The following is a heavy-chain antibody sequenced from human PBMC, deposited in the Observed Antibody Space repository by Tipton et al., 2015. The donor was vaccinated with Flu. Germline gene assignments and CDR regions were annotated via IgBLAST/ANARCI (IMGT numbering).Heavy chain of an antibody. D-gene: IGHD3-16*01. CDR1: GFTFSNYM. CDR2: ISGSAIST. Sequence: SLRLSCAASGFTFSNYMMNWVRQAPGKGLEWVSAISGSAISTNYADSVKGRFTISRDNSKNTLYLQMNSLRAEDTAVYYCAKDLGGNYWGQGTLVTVSS. CDR3: AKDLGGNY. V-gene: IGHV3-23*01. J-gene: IGHJ4*02.